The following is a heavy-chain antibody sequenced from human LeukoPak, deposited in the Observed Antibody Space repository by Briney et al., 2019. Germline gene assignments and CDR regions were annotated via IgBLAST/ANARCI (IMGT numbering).Heavy chain of an antibody. CDR3: ASDRGWFQFDY. V-gene: IGHV3-7*05. J-gene: IGHJ4*02. CDR2: INPDGSEK. CDR1: GFSFRSYW. D-gene: IGHD2-15*01. Sequence: GGSLRLSCAASGFSFRSYWMTRVSQPPGKGLEWVAMINPDGSEKYYVDSVKGRFTISRDNAKTSLYLQMNSLTAEDTAVYYCASDRGWFQFDYWGQGALVTVSS.